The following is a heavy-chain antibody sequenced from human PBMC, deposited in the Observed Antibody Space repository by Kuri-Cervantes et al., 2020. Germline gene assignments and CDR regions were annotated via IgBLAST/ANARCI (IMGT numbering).Heavy chain of an antibody. Sequence: GESLKISCAASGFTFSSYSMNWVRQAPGKGLEWVAVISYDGSNKYYADSVKGRFTISRDNSKNTLYLQMNSLRAEDTAVYYCAKGVTPGLRYFDWLSDYWGQGTLVTVSS. D-gene: IGHD3-9*01. J-gene: IGHJ4*02. CDR2: ISYDGSNK. CDR3: AKGVTPGLRYFDWLSDY. V-gene: IGHV3-30*18. CDR1: GFTFSSYS.